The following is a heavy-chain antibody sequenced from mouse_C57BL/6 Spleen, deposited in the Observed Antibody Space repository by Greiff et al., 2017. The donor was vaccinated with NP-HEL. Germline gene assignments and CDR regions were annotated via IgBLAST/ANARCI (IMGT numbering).Heavy chain of an antibody. Sequence: QVQLKESGPGLVAPSQCLSLTCTVSGFSLTSYGVHWVRPSPGRGLEWLGVIWGVGGTHYNSALKSRLSISQDNSNSQVFLKMNSLQTEDTAMYYCASDGGLRRGFAYWGQGTLVTVSA. J-gene: IGHJ3*01. V-gene: IGHV2-6*01. CDR3: ASDGGLRRGFAY. D-gene: IGHD2-4*01. CDR2: IWGVGGT. CDR1: GFSLTSYG.